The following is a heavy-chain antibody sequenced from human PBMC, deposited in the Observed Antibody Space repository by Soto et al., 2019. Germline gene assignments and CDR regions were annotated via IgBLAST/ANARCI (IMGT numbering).Heavy chain of an antibody. V-gene: IGHV3-23*01. D-gene: IGHD6-13*01. J-gene: IGHJ4*02. CDR3: AKLPIAAAGTGRRLGFDY. CDR2: ISGSGGST. CDR1: GFTFSSYA. Sequence: QPGGSLRLSCAASGFTFSSYAMSWVRQAPGKGLEWVSAISGSGGSTYYADSVKGRFTISRDNSKNTLYLQMNSLRAEDTAVYYCAKLPIAAAGTGRRLGFDYWGQGTLVTVSS.